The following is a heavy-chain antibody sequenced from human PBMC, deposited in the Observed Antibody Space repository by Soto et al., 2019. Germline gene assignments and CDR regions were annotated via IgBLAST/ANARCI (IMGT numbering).Heavy chain of an antibody. V-gene: IGHV4-39*01. Sequence: QLQLQESGPGLVKPSETLSLTCTVSGDSISSSSYYWGWIRQPPGKGLEWIGSMYNSGSTYYNPSLKSRLTISVDTSKNQFSLKLGSVPAADTAVYYCGRQGSGSHWFDPWGQGTLVTVSS. CDR2: MYNSGST. J-gene: IGHJ5*02. CDR1: GDSISSSSYY. CDR3: GRQGSGSHWFDP. D-gene: IGHD1-26*01.